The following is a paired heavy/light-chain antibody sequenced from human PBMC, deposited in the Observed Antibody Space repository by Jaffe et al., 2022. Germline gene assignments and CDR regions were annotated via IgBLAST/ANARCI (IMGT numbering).Heavy chain of an antibody. D-gene: IGHD4-17*01. V-gene: IGHV1-69*01. CDR1: GGTFSKYA. CDR3: ASDGHYGDYEAQNWFDP. CDR2: IIPIVGSA. J-gene: IGHJ5*02. Sequence: QVQLVQSGPEVKKPGSSVKVSCKAFGGTFSKYAISWVRQAPGQGLEWMGGIIPIVGSAKYAQKFQGRVTITADESTSTAYMELPSLRSEDTAVYYCASDGHYGDYEAQNWFDPWGQGTLVTVSS.
Light chain of an antibody. CDR3: SSYTSSSTLYV. Sequence: QSALTQPASVSGSPGQSITISCTGTSSDVGTYNYVSWYQQLPGKAPKLMIYEVNNRPSGVSNRFSGSKSGNTASLTISGLQAEDEADYYCSSYTSSSTLYVFGTGTKVTVL. CDR2: EVN. V-gene: IGLV2-14*01. J-gene: IGLJ1*01. CDR1: SSDVGTYNY.